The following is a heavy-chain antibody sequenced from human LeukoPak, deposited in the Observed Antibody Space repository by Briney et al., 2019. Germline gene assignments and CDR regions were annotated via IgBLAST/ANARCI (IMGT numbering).Heavy chain of an antibody. Sequence: GGSLRLSCAASGFTFSSYAMSWVRQAPGKGLEWVSAISGGGSTYYADSVKGRFTISRDNSKNTLYLQMNSLRAEDTAVYYCAKKGQWLDIYYFDYWGQGTLVTVSS. J-gene: IGHJ4*02. CDR3: AKKGQWLDIYYFDY. CDR2: ISGGGST. D-gene: IGHD6-19*01. V-gene: IGHV3-23*01. CDR1: GFTFSSYA.